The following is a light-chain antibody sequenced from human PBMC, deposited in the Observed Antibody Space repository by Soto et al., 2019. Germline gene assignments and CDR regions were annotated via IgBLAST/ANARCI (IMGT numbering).Light chain of an antibody. CDR2: KAS. CDR1: QSISSW. V-gene: IGKV1-5*03. J-gene: IGKJ2*01. Sequence: DIQMTQSPSTLSASVGDRVTITCRASQSISSWLAWYQQKPGKAPKLLIYKASSLESGVPSRFSGSGSGTEFTITISSLQTDDFATYYCQQYNSYSQTFGQGTKLEIK. CDR3: QQYNSYSQT.